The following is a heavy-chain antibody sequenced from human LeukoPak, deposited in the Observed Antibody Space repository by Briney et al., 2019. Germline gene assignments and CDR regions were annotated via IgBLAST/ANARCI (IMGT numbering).Heavy chain of an antibody. CDR2: IYPGGSDA. Sequence: GESLKISCKCSGYSFSSYWIGWVREMPGKGLEWMGIIYPGGSDATYSPSFQGHVIISADKSISTAYLQWSSLKASDTAMYYCARHFSPDSSTWQDRRLDPWGQGTQVTVSS. V-gene: IGHV5-51*01. CDR3: ARHFSPDSSTWQDRRLDP. CDR1: GYSFSSYW. J-gene: IGHJ5*02. D-gene: IGHD6-13*01.